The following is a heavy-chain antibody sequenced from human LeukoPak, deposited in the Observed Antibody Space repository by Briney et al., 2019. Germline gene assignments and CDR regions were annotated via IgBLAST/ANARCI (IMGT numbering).Heavy chain of an antibody. CDR3: ARGSGWYRYGIDY. V-gene: IGHV3-30*04. D-gene: IGHD6-19*01. CDR1: GFTFSSYA. Sequence: PGRSLRLSCAASGFTFSSYAMHWVRQAPGEGLEWVAVISYDGSNKYYADSVKGRFTISRDNSKNTLYLQMNSLRAEDTAVYYCARGSGWYRYGIDYWGQGTLVTVSS. CDR2: ISYDGSNK. J-gene: IGHJ4*02.